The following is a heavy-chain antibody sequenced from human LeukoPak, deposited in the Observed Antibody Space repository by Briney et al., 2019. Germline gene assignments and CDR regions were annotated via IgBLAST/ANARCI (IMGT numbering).Heavy chain of an antibody. CDR2: IYYSGST. CDR3: ARGASGYSYG. CDR1: GGSISNYF. V-gene: IGHV4-59*01. D-gene: IGHD5-18*01. J-gene: IGHJ4*02. Sequence: SETLSLTCTVSGGSISNYFWTWIRQPPGKGLEWIGSIYYSGSTNYNPSLKSRLTISIDTSKNQFSLSLRSVTAADTAVYYCARGASGYSYGWGQGTLVTVSS.